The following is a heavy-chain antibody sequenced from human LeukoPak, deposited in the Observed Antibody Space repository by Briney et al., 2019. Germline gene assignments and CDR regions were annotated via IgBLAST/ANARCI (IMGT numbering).Heavy chain of an antibody. CDR2: ISGSGGST. D-gene: IGHD1-1*01. CDR3: AKDGIEVYYYMDV. CDR1: GFTFSSYA. V-gene: IGHV3-23*01. Sequence: SGGSLRLSCAASGFTFSSYAMSWVRQAPGKGLEWVSAISGSGGSTYYADSVKGRFTISRDNSKNTLYLQMNSLRAEDTAVYYCAKDGIEVYYYMDVWGKGTTVTVSS. J-gene: IGHJ6*03.